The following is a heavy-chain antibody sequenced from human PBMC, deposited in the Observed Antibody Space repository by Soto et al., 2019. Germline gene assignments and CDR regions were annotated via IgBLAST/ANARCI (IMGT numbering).Heavy chain of an antibody. CDR2: INAGNGNT. J-gene: IGHJ5*02. D-gene: IGHD3-3*01. Sequence: ASVKVSCKASGYTFTSYAMHWVRQAPGQRLEWMGWINAGNGNTKYSHKFQGRVTITRDTSASTAYMELSSLRSEDTAVYYCARGRYYDFWSGPKSRWFDPWGQGTLVTVSS. CDR1: GYTFTSYA. V-gene: IGHV1-3*01. CDR3: ARGRYYDFWSGPKSRWFDP.